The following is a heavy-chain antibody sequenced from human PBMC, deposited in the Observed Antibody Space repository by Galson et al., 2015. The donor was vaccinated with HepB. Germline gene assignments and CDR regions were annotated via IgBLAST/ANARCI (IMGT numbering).Heavy chain of an antibody. Sequence: SLRLSCAASGFTFSTYWMSWVRQAPGKGLEWVANIKQDGSEKYYVDSVKGRFTISRDNSKNTLYLQMNSLRAEDTAVYYCAKDLDIVVVVANWFDPWGQGTLVTVSS. V-gene: IGHV3-7*03. D-gene: IGHD2-15*01. CDR3: AKDLDIVVVVANWFDP. CDR1: GFTFSTYW. CDR2: IKQDGSEK. J-gene: IGHJ5*02.